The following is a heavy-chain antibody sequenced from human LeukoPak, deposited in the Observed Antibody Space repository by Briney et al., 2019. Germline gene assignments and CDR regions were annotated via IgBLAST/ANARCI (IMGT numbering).Heavy chain of an antibody. Sequence: ASVKVSCKASGYTFTGYYMHWVRQAPGQGLEWMGWIDPNSGGTNYAQKFQGRVTMTRDTSISTAYMELSRLRSDDTAVYYCARGEDGGYGDFDYWGQGTLVTVSS. CDR2: IDPNSGGT. CDR1: GYTFTGYY. V-gene: IGHV1-2*02. CDR3: ARGEDGGYGDFDY. J-gene: IGHJ4*02. D-gene: IGHD5-12*01.